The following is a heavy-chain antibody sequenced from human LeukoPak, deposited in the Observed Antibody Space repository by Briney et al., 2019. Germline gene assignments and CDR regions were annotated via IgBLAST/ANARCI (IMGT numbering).Heavy chain of an antibody. D-gene: IGHD3-16*02. CDR2: ISSSSSYI. J-gene: IGHJ4*02. V-gene: IGHV3-21*01. CDR1: GFTFSSYS. Sequence: GGSLRRSCAASGFTFSSYSMNWVRQAPGKGLEWVSSISSSSSYIYYADSVKGRFTISRDNAKNSLYLQMNSLRAEDTAVYYCARGSRGVIAQFDYWGQGTLVTVSS. CDR3: ARGSRGVIAQFDY.